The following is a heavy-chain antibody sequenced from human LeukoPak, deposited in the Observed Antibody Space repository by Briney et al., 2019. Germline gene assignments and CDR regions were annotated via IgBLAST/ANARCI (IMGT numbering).Heavy chain of an antibody. D-gene: IGHD5-12*01. CDR1: GFTFSSYS. CDR2: ISSSSSTI. Sequence: PGGSLRLSCAASGFTFSSYSMNWVRQAPGKGLEWVSYISSSSSTIYYADSVKGRFTISRDNAKNSLYLQMNSLRAEDTAVYYCATRSWLLGPYYFDYWGQGTLVTVSS. J-gene: IGHJ4*02. V-gene: IGHV3-48*01. CDR3: ATRSWLLGPYYFDY.